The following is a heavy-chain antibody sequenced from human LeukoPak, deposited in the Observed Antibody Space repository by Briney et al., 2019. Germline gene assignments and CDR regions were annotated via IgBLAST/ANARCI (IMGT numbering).Heavy chain of an antibody. CDR2: ISGSGGST. Sequence: PGGSLRLSCAASGFTFSSYSMNWVRQAPGKGLEWVSAISGSGGSTYYADSVKGRFTISRDNSKNTLYLQMNSLRAEETAVYYCAKEGRIVVVITFFDYWGQGTLVTVSS. CDR1: GFTFSSYS. CDR3: AKEGRIVVVITFFDY. D-gene: IGHD3-22*01. J-gene: IGHJ4*02. V-gene: IGHV3-23*01.